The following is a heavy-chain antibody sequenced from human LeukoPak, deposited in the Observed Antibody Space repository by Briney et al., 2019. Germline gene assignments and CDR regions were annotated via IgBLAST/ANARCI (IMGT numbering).Heavy chain of an antibody. CDR3: AGTYYYTSGSYSNFDY. Sequence: SETLSLTCTVSGGSISSSSYYWGWIRQTPGKGLEWIGSIYYSGSTYYNPSLKSRVTILVDTSKIQFSLKLSSVTAADTAVYYCAGTYYYTSGSYSNFDYWGQGTLVTVSS. V-gene: IGHV4-39*07. CDR1: GGSISSSSYY. D-gene: IGHD3-10*01. CDR2: IYYSGST. J-gene: IGHJ4*02.